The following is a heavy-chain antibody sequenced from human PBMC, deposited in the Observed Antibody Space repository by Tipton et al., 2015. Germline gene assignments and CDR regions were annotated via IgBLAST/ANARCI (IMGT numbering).Heavy chain of an antibody. D-gene: IGHD6-6*01. CDR3: SGDSSSSVDYFDS. CDR2: IKSKTYGEAT. Sequence: GSLRLSCEASGFTFNDAWMSWVRHSPGKGLEWIGLIKSKTYGEATDYAAPVKGRFSFSRDDSINTLYLQMNSLKTEDTAVYYCSGDSSSSVDYFDSWGQGTLVTVSS. CDR1: GFTFNDAW. V-gene: IGHV3-15*01. J-gene: IGHJ4*02.